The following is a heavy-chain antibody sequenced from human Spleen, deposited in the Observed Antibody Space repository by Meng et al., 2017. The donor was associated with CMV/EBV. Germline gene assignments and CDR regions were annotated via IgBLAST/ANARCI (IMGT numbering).Heavy chain of an antibody. J-gene: IGHJ4*02. CDR2: IRSKANSYAT. V-gene: IGHV3-73*01. Sequence: GESLKISCAASGFTVSGNYMSWVRQASGKGLEWVGRIRSKANSYATAYAASVKGRFTISRDDSKNTAYLQMNSLKTEDTAVYYCTRPGPYGDYEGYWGQGTLVTVSS. D-gene: IGHD4-17*01. CDR3: TRPGPYGDYEGY. CDR1: GFTVSGNY.